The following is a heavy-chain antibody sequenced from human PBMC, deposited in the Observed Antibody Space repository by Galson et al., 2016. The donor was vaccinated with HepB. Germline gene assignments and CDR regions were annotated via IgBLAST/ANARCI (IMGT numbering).Heavy chain of an antibody. Sequence: TLSLTCSVSGVSIDTYYWSWIRQPPGKGLEWIGYINYSGKGDQSPSLRSRVTMSVDTSRNQFSLRLTSVTAADTAVYFCARVGYGTDLWGQGTLVTVSS. J-gene: IGHJ5*02. D-gene: IGHD1-1*01. V-gene: IGHV4-59*01. CDR2: INYSGKG. CDR1: GVSIDTYY. CDR3: ARVGYGTDL.